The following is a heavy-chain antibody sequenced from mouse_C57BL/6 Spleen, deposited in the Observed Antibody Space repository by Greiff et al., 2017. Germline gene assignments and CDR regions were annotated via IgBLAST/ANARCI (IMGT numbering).Heavy chain of an antibody. CDR1: GYAFTNYL. D-gene: IGHD4-1*01. V-gene: IGHV1-54*01. CDR3: ARGRLGRDFDY. J-gene: IGHJ2*01. CDR2: INPGSGGT. Sequence: VQLQQSGAELVRPGTSVKVSCKASGYAFTNYLIEWVKQRPGQGLEWIGVINPGSGGTNYNEKFKGKATLTADKSSSTAYMQLSSLTSEDSAVYFCARGRLGRDFDYWGQGTTLTVSS.